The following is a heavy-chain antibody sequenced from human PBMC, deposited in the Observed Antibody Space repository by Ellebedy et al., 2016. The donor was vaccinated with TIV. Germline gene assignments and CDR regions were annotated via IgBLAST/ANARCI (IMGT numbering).Heavy chain of an antibody. CDR3: ARGIVVPAVPKWGGFYFDS. CDR1: GYRFTGFY. D-gene: IGHD2-2*01. V-gene: IGHV1-46*01. J-gene: IGHJ4*02. CDR2: INPSDGST. Sequence: ASVKVSCXASGYRFTGFYIVWVRQAHGQGLEWMGIINPSDGSTTYPQKFQGRVAMTRDTATSTVYMELSSLRSGDTAVYYCARGIVVPAVPKWGGFYFDSWGQGTLVTVSS.